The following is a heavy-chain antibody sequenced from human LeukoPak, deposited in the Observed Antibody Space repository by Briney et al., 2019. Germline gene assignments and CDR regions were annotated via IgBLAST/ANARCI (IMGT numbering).Heavy chain of an antibody. D-gene: IGHD3-10*01. V-gene: IGHV3-30*04. CDR1: GFTLSSYA. CDR3: ARGRDYYGSGNYQGMDV. J-gene: IGHJ6*04. Sequence: GGSLRLSCAASGFTLSSYAMHWVRQAPGKGLEWVVLISYDGSNKYYADSVKGRFTISRDNSKNTLYLQMNSLRAEDTAVYYCARGRDYYGSGNYQGMDVWGKGTTVTVSS. CDR2: ISYDGSNK.